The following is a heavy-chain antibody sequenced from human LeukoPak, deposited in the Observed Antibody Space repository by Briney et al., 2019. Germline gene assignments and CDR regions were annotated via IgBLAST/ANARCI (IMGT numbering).Heavy chain of an antibody. D-gene: IGHD2-8*01. J-gene: IGHJ4*02. V-gene: IGHV3-23*01. CDR1: GFTFSSYV. CDR2: ISGSGGRT. Sequence: GGSLRLSCAASGFTFSSYVMSWVRQAPGKGLEWVSTISGSGGRTYYADSVKGRVTISRDNSKNTLSLQMDSLRAEDTAIYYCAKPHNGGYWGQGTLVTVSS. CDR3: AKPHNGGY.